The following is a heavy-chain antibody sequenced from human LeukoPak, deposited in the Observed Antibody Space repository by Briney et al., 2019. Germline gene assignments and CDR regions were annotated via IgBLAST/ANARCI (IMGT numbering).Heavy chain of an antibody. CDR2: ISSSITTI. D-gene: IGHD6-13*01. CDR1: GVSFSGYG. Sequence: PGGSLRLSCAASGVSFSGYGMNWVRQAPGKGLEWVSYISSSITTIYYADSVKGRFTISRDNAKNSLYLQMNSLRAEDTAVYYCARMIATTGTKWFDPWGQGTLVTVSS. J-gene: IGHJ5*02. V-gene: IGHV3-48*01. CDR3: ARMIATTGTKWFDP.